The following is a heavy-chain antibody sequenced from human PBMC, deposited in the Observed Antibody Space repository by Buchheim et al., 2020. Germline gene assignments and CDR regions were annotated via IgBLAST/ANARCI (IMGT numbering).Heavy chain of an antibody. CDR1: GGSINRGGYY. Sequence: QVQLQQSDPGLVTPSQTLSLTCTVSGGSINRGGYYWSWIRQHPGKGLEWIGYIYYSGRTYYNPSLKSRVTISVDTSENQFSLNLSSVTAADTAVYFCARAPIFGVAYFDNWGQGTL. V-gene: IGHV4-31*03. CDR2: IYYSGRT. J-gene: IGHJ4*02. CDR3: ARAPIFGVAYFDN. D-gene: IGHD3-3*01.